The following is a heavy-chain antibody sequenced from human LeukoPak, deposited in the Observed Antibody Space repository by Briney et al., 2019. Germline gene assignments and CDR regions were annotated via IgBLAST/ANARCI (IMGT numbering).Heavy chain of an antibody. CDR2: INPNSSGT. J-gene: IGHJ4*02. D-gene: IGHD3-22*01. CDR3: ARVKNYYDSSGYLYYFDY. CDR1: GYTFTGYY. Sequence: GASVKVSCKASGYTFTGYYIHWVRQAPGQGIEWMGWINPNSSGTNYAQKFQGRVTMTRDTSISTAYMELSRLRSDDTAVYYCARVKNYYDSSGYLYYFDYWGQGTLVTVSS. V-gene: IGHV1-2*02.